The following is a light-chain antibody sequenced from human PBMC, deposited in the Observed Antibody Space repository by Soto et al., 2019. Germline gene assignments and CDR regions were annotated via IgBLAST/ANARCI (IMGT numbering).Light chain of an antibody. CDR2: DVT. V-gene: IGLV2-14*01. Sequence: SALTQPASVSGSPGQSITISCTGTSSDVGAYDFVSWYQHSPGKAPKLVTFDVTHRPPGISDRFSGSKSANTASLTISGLQAEDEAFYYCSSYTTRSTLVFGGGTKLTVL. J-gene: IGLJ2*01. CDR1: SSDVGAYDF. CDR3: SSYTTRSTLV.